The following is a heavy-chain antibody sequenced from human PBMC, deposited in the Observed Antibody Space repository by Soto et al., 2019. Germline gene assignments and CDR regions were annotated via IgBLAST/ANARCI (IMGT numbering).Heavy chain of an antibody. J-gene: IGHJ6*03. CDR2: ISGSGGST. CDR3: AKSPSVDIVATGRYHDYLAV. D-gene: IGHD5-12*01. V-gene: IGHV3-23*01. Sequence: GGSLRLSCAASGFTFSSYAMSWVRQAPGKGLEWVSAISGSGGSTYYADSVKGRFTISRDNSKNTLYLQMNSLRAEDTAVYYCAKSPSVDIVATGRYHDYLAVRGQGTTDTVSS. CDR1: GFTFSSYA.